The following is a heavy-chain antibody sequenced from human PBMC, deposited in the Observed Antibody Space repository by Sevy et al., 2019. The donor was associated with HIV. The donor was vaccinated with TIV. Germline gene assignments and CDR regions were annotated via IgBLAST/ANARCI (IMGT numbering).Heavy chain of an antibody. CDR3: ARDRRHIVVVTAMNWFDP. V-gene: IGHV1-46*01. J-gene: IGHJ5*02. CDR1: GYTFTSYY. CDR2: INPSGGST. D-gene: IGHD2-21*02. Sequence: ASVKVSCKASGYTFTSYYMHWVRQAPGQGLEWMGIINPSGGSTSYAQKFQGRVTMTRDTSTSTVYMELSSLGSEDTAVYYCARDRRHIVVVTAMNWFDPWGQGTLVTVSS.